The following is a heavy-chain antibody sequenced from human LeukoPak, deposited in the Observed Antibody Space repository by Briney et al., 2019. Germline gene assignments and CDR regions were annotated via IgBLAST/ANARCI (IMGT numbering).Heavy chain of an antibody. J-gene: IGHJ6*02. V-gene: IGHV1-58*02. CDR3: AAEGHYYYYGMDV. Sequence: SVKVSCKASEFTFTNSVMQWVRQARGQRLEWIGWIVVGSGNTNYAQKFQERVTITRDMSTSTAYIELSSLRSEDTAVYYCAAEGHYYYYGMDVWGQGTTVTVSS. CDR2: IVVGSGNT. CDR1: EFTFTNSV.